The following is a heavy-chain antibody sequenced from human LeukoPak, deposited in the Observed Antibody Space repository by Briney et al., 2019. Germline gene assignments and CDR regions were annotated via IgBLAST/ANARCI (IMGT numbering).Heavy chain of an antibody. Sequence: GGSLRLSCAASGFTFSSYAMSWVRQAPGKGLEWVANIKQDGSEKYYVDSVKGRFTISRDNAKNSLYLQMNSLRAEDTAVYYCARDGHDYIWGSYLNWGQGTLVTVSS. J-gene: IGHJ4*02. CDR2: IKQDGSEK. D-gene: IGHD3-16*02. CDR3: ARDGHDYIWGSYLN. CDR1: GFTFSSYA. V-gene: IGHV3-7*01.